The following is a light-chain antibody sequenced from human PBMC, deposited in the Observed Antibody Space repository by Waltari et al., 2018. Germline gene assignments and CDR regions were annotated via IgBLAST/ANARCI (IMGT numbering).Light chain of an antibody. V-gene: IGKV3-11*01. CDR3: QQRRNWPLT. Sequence: EIVLTQSPAILSFSPGERATLSCRASQSVGTYLACYQQRPGQSPRLPIYDASYRATGIPARFSGSGSETDFTLTISSLQPEDFAVYYCQQRRNWPLTFGGGTRVQI. CDR1: QSVGTY. CDR2: DAS. J-gene: IGKJ4*01.